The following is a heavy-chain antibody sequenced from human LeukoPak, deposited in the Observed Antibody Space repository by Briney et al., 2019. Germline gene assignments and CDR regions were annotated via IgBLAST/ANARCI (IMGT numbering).Heavy chain of an antibody. CDR3: ARDLGCGGDCYAFDI. CDR2: IYYSGST. V-gene: IGHV4-59*01. Sequence: PSETLSLTRTVSGGSISSYYWSWIRQPPGKGLEWIGYIYYSGSTNYNPSLKSRVTISVDTSKNQFSLKLSSVTAADTAVYYCARDLGCGGDCYAFDIWGQGTMVTVSS. D-gene: IGHD2-21*02. CDR1: GGSISSYY. J-gene: IGHJ3*02.